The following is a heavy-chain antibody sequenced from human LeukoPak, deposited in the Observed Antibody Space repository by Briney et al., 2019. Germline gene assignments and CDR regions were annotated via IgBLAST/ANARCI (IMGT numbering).Heavy chain of an antibody. CDR1: GYTFTSYY. Sequence: ASVKGSCKASGYTFTSYYMHWVRQAPGQGLEWMGIINPSGGSTSYAQKFQGRVTMTRDTSTSTVYMELSSLRSEDTAVYYCARGGVVPAASNWFDPWGQGTLVTVSS. D-gene: IGHD2-2*01. V-gene: IGHV1-46*01. CDR3: ARGGVVPAASNWFDP. CDR2: INPSGGST. J-gene: IGHJ5*02.